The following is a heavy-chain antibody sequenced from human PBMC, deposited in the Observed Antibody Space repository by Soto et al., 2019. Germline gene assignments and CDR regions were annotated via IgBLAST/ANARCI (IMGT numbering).Heavy chain of an antibody. CDR2: ISYDGDNK. V-gene: IGHV3-30-3*01. J-gene: IGHJ6*01. D-gene: IGHD1-1*01. CDR3: ARGTTTSAFSAMDV. Sequence: QVQLVESGGGVVQPGRSLRLSCAASGFTFSYHALNWVRQAPCKGLEWVAVISYDGDNKYIAESVKGRFTISRDNSKNTVSLQMNSLRAEDTAMYFCARGTTTSAFSAMDVWGQGTTVTVSS. CDR1: GFTFSYHA.